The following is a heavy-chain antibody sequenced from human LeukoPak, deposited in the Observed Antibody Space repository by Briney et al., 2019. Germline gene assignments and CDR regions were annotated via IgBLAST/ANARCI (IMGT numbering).Heavy chain of an antibody. CDR2: IYHSGST. V-gene: IGHV4-38-2*01. J-gene: IGHJ5*02. Sequence: SETLSLTCAVSGYSISSGYYWGWIRQPPGKGLEWIGSIYHSGSTYYNPSLKSRVTISVDTSKNQFSLNLSSVTAADTAVYYCARAAGYCSGGSCYSRDNWFDPWGQGTLVTVSS. CDR1: GYSISSGYY. D-gene: IGHD2-15*01. CDR3: ARAAGYCSGGSCYSRDNWFDP.